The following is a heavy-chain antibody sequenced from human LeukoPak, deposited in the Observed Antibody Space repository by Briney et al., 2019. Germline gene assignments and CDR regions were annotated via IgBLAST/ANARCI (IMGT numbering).Heavy chain of an antibody. V-gene: IGHV4-34*01. D-gene: IGHD2-21*02. CDR3: ARGLAYCGGDCSRPFDY. Sequence: SETLSLTCAVYGGSFSGYYWSWIRQPPGKGLEWIGEINHSGSTNYNPSLKSRVTISVDTSKNQFSLKLSSVTAADTAVYYCARGLAYCGGDCSRPFDYWGQGTLVTVSS. CDR2: INHSGST. J-gene: IGHJ4*02. CDR1: GGSFSGYY.